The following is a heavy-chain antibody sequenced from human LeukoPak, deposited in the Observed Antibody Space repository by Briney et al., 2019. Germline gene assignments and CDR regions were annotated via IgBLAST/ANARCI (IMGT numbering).Heavy chain of an antibody. D-gene: IGHD3-9*01. V-gene: IGHV4-39*07. Sequence: SETLSLTCTVSGGSISSSSYYWGWIRQPPWKGLEWIGSIYYSGSTYYNPSLKSRVTISVDTSKNQFSLKLSSVTAADTAVYYCARDRMPRYFDWLGGFDYWGQGTLVTVSS. CDR3: ARDRMPRYFDWLGGFDY. J-gene: IGHJ4*02. CDR1: GGSISSSSYY. CDR2: IYYSGST.